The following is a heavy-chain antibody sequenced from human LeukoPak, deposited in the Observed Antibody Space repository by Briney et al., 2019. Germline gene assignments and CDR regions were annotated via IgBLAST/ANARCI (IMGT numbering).Heavy chain of an antibody. CDR2: VNGKRGDT. CDR1: GFSLTDHY. CDR3: ARDFSWGPDC. V-gene: IGHV1-2*02. D-gene: IGHD7-27*01. J-gene: IGHJ4*02. Sequence: WASVTVSFKASGFSLTDHYMHWLRQAPGQGLEWMGWVNGKRGDTNYAQQFQDRVLMTRDTSINTIYMELTRLTTDDTATYYCARDFSWGPDCWGQGTLVTVSS.